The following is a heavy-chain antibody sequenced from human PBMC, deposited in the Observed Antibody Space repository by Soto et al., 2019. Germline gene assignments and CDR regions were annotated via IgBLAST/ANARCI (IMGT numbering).Heavy chain of an antibody. CDR1: GYTFTNYG. Sequence: ASVKVSCKASGYTFTNYGISWVRQTPGQGLEWMGWISAYNGNTNYAQKLQGRVTMTTDTSTSTAYMELRSLRSDDTAVYYCAGQEADSSSYWGQGTRVTVSS. CDR3: AGQEADSSSY. D-gene: IGHD6-13*01. V-gene: IGHV1-18*01. J-gene: IGHJ4*02. CDR2: ISAYNGNT.